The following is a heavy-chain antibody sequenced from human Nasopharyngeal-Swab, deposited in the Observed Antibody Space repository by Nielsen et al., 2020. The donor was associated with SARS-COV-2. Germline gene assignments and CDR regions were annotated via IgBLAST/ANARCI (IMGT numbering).Heavy chain of an antibody. CDR2: IKQDGSEK. D-gene: IGHD6-19*01. CDR3: ARDFRDSAAVAGTVGAFDI. Sequence: GGSLRLSCAASGFTFSSYWMYWVRQAPGKGLEWVANIKQDGSEKYYVDSVKGRFTISRDNAKNSLYLQMNSLRAEDSAVYYCARDFRDSAAVAGTVGAFDIWGQGTMVTVSS. CDR1: GFTFSSYW. J-gene: IGHJ3*02. V-gene: IGHV3-7*01.